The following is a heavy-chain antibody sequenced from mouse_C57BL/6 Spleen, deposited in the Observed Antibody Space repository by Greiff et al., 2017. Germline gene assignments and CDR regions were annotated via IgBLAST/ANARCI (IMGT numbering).Heavy chain of an antibody. J-gene: IGHJ3*01. CDR2: IDPATGGT. V-gene: IGHV1-15*01. CDR1: GFTFTDYD. CDR3: TKTGRDGNYEYWCAY. D-gene: IGHD2-1*01. Sequence: VPLQQSGAELVRPGASVTLSCTASGFTFTDYDMHWVKQTPVHGLEWIGAIDPATGGTAYTPKFQGKARLTADTSSSTAYMALRSLTSEDSAVYYCTKTGRDGNYEYWCAYWGQGTLVTVSA.